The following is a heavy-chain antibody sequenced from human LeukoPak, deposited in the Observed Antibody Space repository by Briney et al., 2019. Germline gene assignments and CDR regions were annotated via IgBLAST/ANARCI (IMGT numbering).Heavy chain of an antibody. CDR3: ARDAHPYGSGSYLFDY. CDR2: IYTSGST. J-gene: IGHJ4*02. Sequence: PSETLSLTCTVSGGSLSSGSYYWSWIRQPAGKGLEWIGRIYTSGSTNYNPSLKSRVTISVDTSKNQFSLKLSSVTAADTAVYYCARDAHPYGSGSYLFDYWGQGTLVTVSS. CDR1: GGSLSSGSYY. V-gene: IGHV4-61*02. D-gene: IGHD3-10*01.